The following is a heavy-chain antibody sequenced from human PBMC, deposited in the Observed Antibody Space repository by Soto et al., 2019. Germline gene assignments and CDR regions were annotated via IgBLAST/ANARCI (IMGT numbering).Heavy chain of an antibody. J-gene: IGHJ4*02. CDR1: GDTFSSHT. Sequence: QVQLVQSGAEMKKPGSSVKVSCKASGDTFSSHTFTWVRQAPGQGLEWMGGILPIFGTTNYAQKFQGRITITADESTSTAYLELSSLRSEDTAVYYCARMTTVWGESAYFDYWGQGTLVTVSS. CDR3: ARMTTVWGESAYFDY. CDR2: ILPIFGTT. D-gene: IGHD4-17*01. V-gene: IGHV1-69*12.